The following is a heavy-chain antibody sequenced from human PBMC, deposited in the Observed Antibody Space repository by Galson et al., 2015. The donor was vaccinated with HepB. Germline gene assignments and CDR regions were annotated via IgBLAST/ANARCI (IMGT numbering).Heavy chain of an antibody. V-gene: IGHV1-69*04. CDR3: ARDLGFGDPSDY. D-gene: IGHD3-10*01. Sequence: SVKVSCKASGGTFSSYAISWVRQAPGQGLEWMGRIIPILGIANYAQKFQGRVTITADKSTSTAYMELSSLRSEDTAVYYCARDLGFGDPSDYWGQGTLVTVSS. J-gene: IGHJ4*02. CDR2: IIPILGIA. CDR1: GGTFSSYA.